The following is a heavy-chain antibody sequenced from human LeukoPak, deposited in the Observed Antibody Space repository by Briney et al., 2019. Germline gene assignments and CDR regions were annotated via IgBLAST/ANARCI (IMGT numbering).Heavy chain of an antibody. CDR2: ISPSGGST. CDR3: ARDNSVRDEAWWFNP. D-gene: IGHD5-24*01. CDR1: GYTFTGYW. Sequence: ASVKVSCKAFGYTFTGYWRHWVRQAPGQGPEWMGVISPSGGSTIYAQKFKGRVTLTRDMSTSTDYVELSSLRSEDTAVYHCARDNSVRDEAWWFNPWGQGTLVTVSS. V-gene: IGHV1-46*01. J-gene: IGHJ5*02.